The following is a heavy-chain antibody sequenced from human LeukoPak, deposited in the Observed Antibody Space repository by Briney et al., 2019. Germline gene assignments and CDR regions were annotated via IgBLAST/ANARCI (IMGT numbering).Heavy chain of an antibody. CDR3: ARHTGSTYYDFWSGYSFANYYYYGMDV. CDR2: INHSGST. D-gene: IGHD3-3*01. V-gene: IGHV4-34*01. Sequence: SETLSLTCAVYGGSFSGYYWSWIRQPPGKGLEWIGEINHSGSTNYNPSLKSRVTISVDTSKNQFSLKLSSVTAADTAVYYCARHTGSTYYDFWSGYSFANYYYYGMDVWGQGTTVTVSS. CDR1: GGSFSGYY. J-gene: IGHJ6*02.